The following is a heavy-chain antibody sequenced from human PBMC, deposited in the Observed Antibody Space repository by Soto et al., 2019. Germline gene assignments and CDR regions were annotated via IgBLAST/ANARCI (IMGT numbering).Heavy chain of an antibody. CDR3: AKYTIRLGFWSGGTCYSDS. CDR1: GDSVSSISHY. CDR2: IYYTGHT. Sequence: QLQLRESGPGLVKPSETLSLTCSVSGDSVSSISHYWAWIRLSPGKGREWIGSIYYTGHTYYNPSLRSRVTLSLDTSNNQFSLKLRSVTASDTAVYYCAKYTIRLGFWSGGTCYSDSWGQGTLVTVSS. D-gene: IGHD2-15*01. V-gene: IGHV4-39*01. J-gene: IGHJ4*03.